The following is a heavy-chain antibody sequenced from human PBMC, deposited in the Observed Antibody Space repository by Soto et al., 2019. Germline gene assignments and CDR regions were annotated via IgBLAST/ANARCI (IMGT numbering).Heavy chain of an antibody. V-gene: IGHV1-2*02. D-gene: IGHD2-2*01. CDR3: ARVPTTSGLDY. CDR1: GYTCTGHD. J-gene: IGHJ4*01. Sequence: ASVQVSCEASGYTCTGHDMHWVRQAPGQGLVWMGWVNPNSGGTNYAQKFQGRVTMTRDTSISTAYMELSRLRSDDTAVYYCARVPTTSGLDYWGHGTLVPVS. CDR2: VNPNSGGT.